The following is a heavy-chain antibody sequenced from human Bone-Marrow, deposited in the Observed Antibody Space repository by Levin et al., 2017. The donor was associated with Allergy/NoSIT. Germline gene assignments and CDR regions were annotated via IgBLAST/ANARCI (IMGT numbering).Heavy chain of an antibody. CDR3: ARVSDYYGSGTYDWYYYGMDV. CDR2: ISSTSTFI. D-gene: IGHD3-10*01. J-gene: IGHJ6*02. V-gene: IGHV3-21*01. Sequence: GESLKISCVASGFTFRTYDMNWVRQAPGTGLEWVSSISSTSTFIYYADSVKGRFTISRDNAKNSLYLQMNSLRAEDTAVYYCARVSDYYGSGTYDWYYYGMDVWGQGTTVTVSS. CDR1: GFTFRTYD.